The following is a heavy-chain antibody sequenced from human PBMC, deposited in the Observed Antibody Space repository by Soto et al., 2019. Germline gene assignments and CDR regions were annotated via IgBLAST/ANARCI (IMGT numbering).Heavy chain of an antibody. V-gene: IGHV6-1*01. Sequence: QSQTLSLTCAISGDSVSSNSAAWNWIRQSPSRGLEWLGRTYYRSKWYNDYAVSVKSRITINPDTSKNQFSLQLNPVTPEDTAVYYCARASATYYYGSGSHYYFDYWGQGTLVTVSS. D-gene: IGHD3-10*01. CDR2: TYYRSKWYN. J-gene: IGHJ4*02. CDR3: ARASATYYYGSGSHYYFDY. CDR1: GDSVSSNSAA.